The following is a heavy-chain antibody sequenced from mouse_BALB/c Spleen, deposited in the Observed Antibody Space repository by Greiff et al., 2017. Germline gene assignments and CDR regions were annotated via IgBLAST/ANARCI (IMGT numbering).Heavy chain of an antibody. D-gene: IGHD2-1*01. J-gene: IGHJ2*01. CDR3: ARSGYYGNYFDY. CDR1: GFTFSSFG. Sequence: EVQLQESGGGLVQPGGSRKLSCAASGFTFSSFGMHWVRQAPEKGLEWVAYISSGSSTIYYADTVKGRFTISRDNPKNTLFLQMTSLRSEDTAMYYCARSGYYGNYFDYWGQGTTLTVSS. V-gene: IGHV5-17*02. CDR2: ISSGSSTI.